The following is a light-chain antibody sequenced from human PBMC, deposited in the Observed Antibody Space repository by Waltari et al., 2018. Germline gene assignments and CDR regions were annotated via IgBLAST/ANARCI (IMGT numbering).Light chain of an antibody. CDR2: KGI. CDR3: SMYMGSGVWV. J-gene: IGLJ3*02. Sequence: QTVVTQAPSVSVSPGGPVTPTCALSSGSVSSTSYPTWYQQPPGQPPRTLVYKGISRSSGVPDRFSGSILGNTAALTITGAQADDESDYYCSMYMGSGVWVFGGGTKLTVL. CDR1: SGSVSSTSY. V-gene: IGLV8-61*01.